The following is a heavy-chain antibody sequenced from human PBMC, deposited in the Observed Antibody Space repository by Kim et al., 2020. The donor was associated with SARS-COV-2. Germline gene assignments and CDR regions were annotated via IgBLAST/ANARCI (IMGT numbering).Heavy chain of an antibody. D-gene: IGHD3-16*02. CDR2: ISSSSSYT. V-gene: IGHV3-11*05. CDR3: ARVGYDYVWGSYRDYYYYYGMDL. J-gene: IGHJ6*02. Sequence: GGSLRLSCAASGFTFSDYYMSWIRQAPGKGLEWVSYISSSSSYTNYADSVKGRFTISRDNAKNSLYLQMNSLRAEDTAVYYCARVGYDYVWGSYRDYYYYYGMDLWGQGTTVTASS. CDR1: GFTFSDYY.